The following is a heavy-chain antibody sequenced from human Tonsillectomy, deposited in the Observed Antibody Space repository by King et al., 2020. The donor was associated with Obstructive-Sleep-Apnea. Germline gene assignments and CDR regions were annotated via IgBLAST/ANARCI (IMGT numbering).Heavy chain of an antibody. V-gene: IGHV3-11*01. Sequence: VQLVESGGGLVKPGGSLRLSCAASGFTFSDYYMSWIRQAPGTGLEWLSYIDSRDDIIYYADSVKGRFTISRDNARNSLYLQMNSLRAEDTAMYYCARGGLVPAATLKHDAFDIWGQGTMVTVSS. CDR3: ARGGLVPAATLKHDAFDI. J-gene: IGHJ3*02. CDR2: IDSRDDII. CDR1: GFTFSDYY. D-gene: IGHD2-2*01.